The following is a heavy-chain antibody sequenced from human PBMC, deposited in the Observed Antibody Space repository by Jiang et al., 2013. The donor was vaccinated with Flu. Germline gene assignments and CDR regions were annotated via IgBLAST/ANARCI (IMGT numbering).Heavy chain of an antibody. CDR3: ARLGRVGDYVWGSYRYNPNWFDP. D-gene: IGHD3-16*02. CDR1: GGSISSYY. J-gene: IGHJ5*02. CDR2: IYYSGST. V-gene: IGHV4-59*01. Sequence: GSGLVKPSETLSLTCTVSGGSISSYYWSWIRQPPGKGLEWIGYIYYSGSTNYNPSLKSRVTISVDTSKNQFSLKLSSVTAADTAVYYCARLGRVGDYVWGSYRYNPNWFDPWGQGTLVTVSS.